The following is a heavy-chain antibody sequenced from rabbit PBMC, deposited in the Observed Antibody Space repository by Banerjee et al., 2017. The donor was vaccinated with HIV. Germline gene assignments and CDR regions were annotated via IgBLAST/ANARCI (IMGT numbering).Heavy chain of an antibody. Sequence: QSLEESGGGLVKPGAFLTLTCKASGFSFSSSYYMCWVRQAPGKGLEWIGCIYTGSGSTYYASWAKGRFTITKTSSTTVTLQMTSLTAADTATYFCARDQSDMGASLRGPGTLVTVS. CDR1: GFSFSSSYY. CDR3: ARDQSDMGASL. D-gene: IGHD3-1*01. J-gene: IGHJ6*01. CDR2: IYTGSGST. V-gene: IGHV1S40*01.